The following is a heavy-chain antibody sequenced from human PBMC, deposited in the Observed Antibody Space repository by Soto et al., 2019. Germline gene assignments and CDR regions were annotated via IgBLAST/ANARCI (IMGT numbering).Heavy chain of an antibody. J-gene: IGHJ4*02. CDR1: GGSISSGGYY. Sequence: SETLSLTCTFSGGSISSGGYYLSWIRQHPGKGLEWIGYIYYSGSTYYNPSLKSRVTISVDTSKNQFSLKLSSVTAADTAVYYCARGRSLYYDFWSGSNNQYYFDYWGQGTLVTVSS. CDR3: ARGRSLYYDFWSGSNNQYYFDY. D-gene: IGHD3-3*01. CDR2: IYYSGST. V-gene: IGHV4-31*03.